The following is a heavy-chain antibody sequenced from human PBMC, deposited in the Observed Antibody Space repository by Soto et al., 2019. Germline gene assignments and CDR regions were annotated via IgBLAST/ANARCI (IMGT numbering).Heavy chain of an antibody. D-gene: IGHD5-18*01. CDR2: ISYSGTT. CDR3: AGGRRYSYGLDP. CDR1: GDSISSNNNY. Sequence: QVQLQESGPGRVKPSQTLSLTCTVSGDSISSNNNYWSWIRQPPGEGLEWIGFISYSGTTSYSPSLKSRVALSLDTSKNQFALSLSSVTAADTAVYYCAGGRRYSYGLDPWGQGTLVIVSS. V-gene: IGHV4-30-4*01. J-gene: IGHJ5*02.